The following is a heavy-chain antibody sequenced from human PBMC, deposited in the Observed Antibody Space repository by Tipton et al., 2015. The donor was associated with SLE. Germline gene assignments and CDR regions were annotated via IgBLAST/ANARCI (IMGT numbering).Heavy chain of an antibody. J-gene: IGHJ6*02. V-gene: IGHV4-59*08. CDR2: TYDSGDT. D-gene: IGHD4/OR15-4a*01. Sequence: TLSLTCTVSGDSFLGYYWNWIRQSPGKGLEWIGYTYDSGDTYYNPSLKSRVTTSIDTSKNQFSLKLTSVTAADTAVYYCARHDNGGPRGGMDVWGQGTPVTVSS. CDR3: ARHDNGGPRGGMDV. CDR1: GDSFLGYY.